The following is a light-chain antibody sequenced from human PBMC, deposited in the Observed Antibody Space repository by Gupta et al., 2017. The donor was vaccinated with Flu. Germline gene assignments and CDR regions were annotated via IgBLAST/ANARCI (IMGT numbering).Light chain of an antibody. CDR2: EVS. CDR3: SSYTSSSKV. CDR1: SSDVGGYNY. V-gene: IGLV2-14*01. Sequence: QSALTQPASGSGSPGQSITISCTGTSSDVGGYNYVSWYQQHPGKAPKLVIYEVSNRPSGVSNRFSGSKSGNTASLTISGLQAEDEADYYCSSYTSSSKVFGGGTKLTVL. J-gene: IGLJ3*02.